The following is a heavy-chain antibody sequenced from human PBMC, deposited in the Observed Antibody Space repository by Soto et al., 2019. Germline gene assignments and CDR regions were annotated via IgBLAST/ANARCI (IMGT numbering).Heavy chain of an antibody. J-gene: IGHJ4*02. Sequence: QVQLQESGPGLVKPSGTLSLTCAVSGGSISSSNWWSWVRQPPGKGLEWIGEIYHSGSTNYNPSLKSRVTISVDKSKNQFSLKLSSVTAADTAVYYCARVRILWFGELSDAFDYWGQGTLVTVSS. V-gene: IGHV4-4*02. D-gene: IGHD3-10*01. CDR2: IYHSGST. CDR3: ARVRILWFGELSDAFDY. CDR1: GGSISSSNW.